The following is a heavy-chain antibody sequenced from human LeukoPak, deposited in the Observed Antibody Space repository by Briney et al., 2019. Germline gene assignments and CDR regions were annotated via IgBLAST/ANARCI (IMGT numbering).Heavy chain of an antibody. CDR2: ISSNGNT. V-gene: IGHV3-64*01. D-gene: IGHD2-15*01. J-gene: IGHJ6*03. CDR1: GFTLRTHG. Sequence: GGALRLPCAASGFTLRTHGMYWVRQAPGKGLEYVSSISSNGNTYYANSVKGRFTISRDNPKNTLYLQMGSLRDEDLAVYYCARARVAAKSGYMDVWGTGTTVTISS. CDR3: ARARVAAKSGYMDV.